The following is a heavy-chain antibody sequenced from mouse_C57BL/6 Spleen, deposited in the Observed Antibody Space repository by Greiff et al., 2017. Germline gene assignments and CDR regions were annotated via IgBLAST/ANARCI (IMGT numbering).Heavy chain of an antibody. Sequence: QVQLQQPGTDLVTPGASVKLSCKASGYTFTSYWMPWVQQRPGQGLEWIGTINPSNGATNYTETFTSKATLPVDTSSSTVDMQLSSLTSEDSAVYHCARRNYYGSTYDAMDYWGQGTSVTVSS. CDR2: INPSNGAT. V-gene: IGHV1-53*01. CDR3: ARRNYYGSTYDAMDY. D-gene: IGHD1-1*01. CDR1: GYTFTSYW. J-gene: IGHJ4*01.